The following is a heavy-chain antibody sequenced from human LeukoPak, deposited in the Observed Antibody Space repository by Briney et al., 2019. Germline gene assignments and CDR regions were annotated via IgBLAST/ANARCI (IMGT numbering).Heavy chain of an antibody. CDR1: GFTFSSYA. V-gene: IGHV3-30*07. J-gene: IGHJ4*02. CDR3: AKDGVVAATPVYY. D-gene: IGHD2-15*01. CDR2: ISYDGSNK. Sequence: GGSLRLSCAASGFTFSSYAMHWVRQAPGKGLEWVAVISYDGSNKYYADSVKGRFTISRDNSKNTLFLQMNSLRAEDTAVYYCAKDGVVAATPVYYWGQGTLVTVSS.